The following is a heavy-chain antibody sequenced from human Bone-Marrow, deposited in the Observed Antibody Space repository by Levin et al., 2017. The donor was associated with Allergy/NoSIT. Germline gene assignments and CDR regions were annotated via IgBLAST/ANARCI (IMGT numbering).Heavy chain of an antibody. CDR3: ARGGKGYDDAFDI. J-gene: IGHJ3*02. CDR2: ISTTTYT. Sequence: GESLKISCAASGFSFSDYYINWIRQTPGKGLEWVSYISTTTYTKYADSVKGRFTISKDNVKNSLHLQMDSLRAEDTAVYYCARGGKGYDDAFDIWGRGTLVTVSS. D-gene: IGHD2-2*01. CDR1: GFSFSDYY. V-gene: IGHV3-11*06.